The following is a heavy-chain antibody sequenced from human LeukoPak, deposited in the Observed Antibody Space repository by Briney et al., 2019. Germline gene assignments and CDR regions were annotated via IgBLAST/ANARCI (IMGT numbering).Heavy chain of an antibody. Sequence: GGSLRLSCAASGFTFRNYWMGWVRQAPGKGLEWVANTKPDGSAEYYADSVRGRFTTSRDNANNFLYLQMNSLRAEDTAVYYCAKAYYGSGSYIDYWGQGTLVTVSS. CDR3: AKAYYGSGSYIDY. V-gene: IGHV3-7*01. CDR2: TKPDGSAE. J-gene: IGHJ4*02. D-gene: IGHD3-10*01. CDR1: GFTFRNYW.